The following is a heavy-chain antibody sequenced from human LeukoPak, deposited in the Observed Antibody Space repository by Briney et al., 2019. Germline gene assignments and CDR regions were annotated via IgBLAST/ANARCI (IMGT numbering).Heavy chain of an antibody. V-gene: IGHV4-39*07. D-gene: IGHD6-25*01. CDR3: ARGAKGYSSGESGWFDP. Sequence: SETLSLTCTVSGGSISSSSYYWGWIRQPPGKGLEWIGSIYYSGSTYYNPSLKSRVTISVDTSKNQFSLKLSSVTAADTAVYYCARGAKGYSSGESGWFDPWGQGTLVTVSS. CDR2: IYYSGST. CDR1: GGSISSSSYY. J-gene: IGHJ5*02.